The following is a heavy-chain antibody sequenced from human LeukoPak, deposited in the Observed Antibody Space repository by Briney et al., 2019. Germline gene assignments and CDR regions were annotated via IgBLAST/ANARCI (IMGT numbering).Heavy chain of an antibody. V-gene: IGHV3-23*01. CDR1: GFTFNNYG. J-gene: IGHJ4*02. D-gene: IGHD5-18*01. Sequence: PGGSLRLSCAASGFTFNNYGMHWVRQAPGKGLEWVSSIRAGGDNTDYADSVKGRFTISRDNSKNTLFLQIDSLRAEDTAVYFCATGYSYYSYWGQGTLVTVSS. CDR2: IRAGGDNT. CDR3: ATGYSYYSY.